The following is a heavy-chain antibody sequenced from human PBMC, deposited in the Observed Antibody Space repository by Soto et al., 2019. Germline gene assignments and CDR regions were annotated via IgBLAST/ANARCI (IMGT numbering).Heavy chain of an antibody. J-gene: IGHJ5*02. CDR2: ISSSSSYI. CDR3: ARDREQWLAQNWFDP. V-gene: IGHV3-21*01. Sequence: PGGSLRLSCAASGFTFSSYSMNWVRQAPGKGLEWVSSISSSSSYIYYADSVKGRFTISRDNAKNSLYLQMNSLRAEDTAVYYCARDREQWLAQNWFDPWGQGTLVTVSS. D-gene: IGHD6-19*01. CDR1: GFTFSSYS.